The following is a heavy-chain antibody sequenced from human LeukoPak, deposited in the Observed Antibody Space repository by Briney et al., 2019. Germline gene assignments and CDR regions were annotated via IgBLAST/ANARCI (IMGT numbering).Heavy chain of an antibody. CDR1: GGSMSSSSYY. Sequence: PSETLSLTCTVSGGSMSSSSYYWGWIRQPPGKGLEWIGSIYYSESTYQNPSLKSRVTIAVDKSRNQFSLKLTSVIAADTAVYYCARVVDTAPYYFDYWGQGTLVTVSS. J-gene: IGHJ4*02. CDR2: IYYSEST. D-gene: IGHD5-18*01. V-gene: IGHV4-39*07. CDR3: ARVVDTAPYYFDY.